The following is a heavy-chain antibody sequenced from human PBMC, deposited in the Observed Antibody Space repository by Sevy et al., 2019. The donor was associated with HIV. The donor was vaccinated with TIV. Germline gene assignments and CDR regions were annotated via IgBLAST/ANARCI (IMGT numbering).Heavy chain of an antibody. V-gene: IGHV3-7*01. CDR2: IKQDGSEK. CDR1: GFTFNNYW. D-gene: IGHD1-1*01. J-gene: IGHJ4*02. Sequence: GGSLRLSCAASGFTFNNYWMSWVRQAPGRGLEWVANIKQDGSEKYNVDSVKGRFTISRDNAKNSMYLQMNSLRAEDTAVYYCAREREARELEWHYFEYWGQGTLVTVSS. CDR3: AREREARELEWHYFEY.